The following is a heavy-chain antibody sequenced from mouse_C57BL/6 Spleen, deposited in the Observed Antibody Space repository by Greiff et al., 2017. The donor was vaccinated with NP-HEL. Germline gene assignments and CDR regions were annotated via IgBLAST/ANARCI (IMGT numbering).Heavy chain of an antibody. J-gene: IGHJ3*01. Sequence: DVHLVESGGGLVKPGGSLKLSCAASGFTFSSYAMSWVRQTPEKRLEWVATISDGGSYTYYPDNVKGRFTISRDNAKNNLYLQMSHLKSEDTAMYYCARDVITGTGWFAYWGQGTLVTVSA. V-gene: IGHV5-4*01. D-gene: IGHD4-1*01. CDR2: ISDGGSYT. CDR3: ARDVITGTGWFAY. CDR1: GFTFSSYA.